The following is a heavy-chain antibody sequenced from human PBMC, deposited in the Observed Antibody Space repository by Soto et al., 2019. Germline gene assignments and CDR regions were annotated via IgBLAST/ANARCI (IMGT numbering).Heavy chain of an antibody. CDR2: MWPSGGT. J-gene: IGHJ6*03. CDR3: ARVLYYDFWRSQDYYYYMDV. D-gene: IGHD3-3*01. Sequence: SETLSLTCAVSGVSISSSNWWTWVRQAPGKGLEWIGEMWPSGGTTYNPSLQNRVTISVDTSKNHLSLKLTSVTAADTAVYYCARVLYYDFWRSQDYYYYMDVWGKGTTVTVSS. CDR1: GVSISSSNW. V-gene: IGHV4-4*02.